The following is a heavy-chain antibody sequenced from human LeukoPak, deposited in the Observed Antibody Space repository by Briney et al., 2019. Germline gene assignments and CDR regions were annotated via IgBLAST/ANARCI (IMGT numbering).Heavy chain of an antibody. CDR3: ARTRTQTGDFDY. CDR1: GFTFSDYY. J-gene: IGHJ4*02. CDR2: IYYSGST. D-gene: IGHD7-27*01. V-gene: IGHV4-38-2*01. Sequence: GSLRLSCAASGFTFSDYYMSWIRPAPGKGLEWIGSIYYSGSTYYNPSLNSRVTISIDTSKNQFSLKLNSVTAADTAVYYCARTRTQTGDFDYWGQGTLVTVSS.